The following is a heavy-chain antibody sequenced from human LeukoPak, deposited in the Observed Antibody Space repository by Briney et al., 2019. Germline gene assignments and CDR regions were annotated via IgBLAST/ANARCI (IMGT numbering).Heavy chain of an antibody. V-gene: IGHV4-38-2*01. Sequence: SETLSLTCAVYGGSFSGYYWGWIRQPPGKGLEWIGSIYHSGSTYYNPSLKSRVTISVDTSKNQFSLKLSSVTAADTAVYYCARRTGGGRRGDAFDIWGQGTMVTVSS. CDR1: GGSFSGYY. J-gene: IGHJ3*02. D-gene: IGHD2-15*01. CDR3: ARRTGGGRRGDAFDI. CDR2: IYHSGST.